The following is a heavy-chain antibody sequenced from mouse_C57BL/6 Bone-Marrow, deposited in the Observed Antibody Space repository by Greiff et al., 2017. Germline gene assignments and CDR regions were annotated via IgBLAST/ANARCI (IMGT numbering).Heavy chain of an antibody. Sequence: VKLVESGPGLVAPSQSLSITCTVPGFSLTSYGVDWVRQPPGKGLELLGVIWGGGSTNYNSALMSRLSISNDNSKSQVFLKMNSLQTDDTAMYYCAKHCYYGSSCYAMDYCGQGTSVTVSS. V-gene: IGHV2-9*01. D-gene: IGHD1-1*01. CDR3: AKHCYYGSSCYAMDY. J-gene: IGHJ4*01. CDR2: IWGGGST. CDR1: GFSLTSYG.